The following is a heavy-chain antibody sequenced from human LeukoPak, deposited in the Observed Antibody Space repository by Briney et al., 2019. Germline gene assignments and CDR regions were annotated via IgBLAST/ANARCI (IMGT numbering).Heavy chain of an antibody. J-gene: IGHJ6*04. CDR1: GYSFTNYW. CDR3: ARQAGLKDEMDV. D-gene: IGHD2-8*01. V-gene: IGHV5-51*01. Sequence: GASLKISCKCSGYSFTNYWIGWVRQTPGKGLEWIGIIYPGDSDTRYSPPFQGQVTISADKSISTAYLQWSGLKASDTAMYYCARQAGLKDEMDVWGKGTTVTISS. CDR2: IYPGDSDT.